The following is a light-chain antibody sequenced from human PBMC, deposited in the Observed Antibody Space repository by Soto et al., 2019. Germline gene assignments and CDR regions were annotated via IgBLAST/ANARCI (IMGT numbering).Light chain of an antibody. Sequence: DIQMTQSPSTLSASVGDRVTITCRASQSISIWLAWYQQKPGKAPKHLIYKASFLQSGVPSRFSGSGSGTEFTLPISSLQPGDVATYFCQQYFDYSRTFGHGTKVEIK. CDR2: KAS. J-gene: IGKJ1*01. V-gene: IGKV1-5*03. CDR3: QQYFDYSRT. CDR1: QSISIW.